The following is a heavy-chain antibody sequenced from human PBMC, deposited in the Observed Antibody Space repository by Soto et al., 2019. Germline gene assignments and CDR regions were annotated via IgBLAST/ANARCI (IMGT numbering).Heavy chain of an antibody. J-gene: IGHJ5*02. CDR2: IRSKAYGGTT. D-gene: IGHD6-6*01. CDR1: GFTCGDYA. CDR3: TRAGIAARRVFAGRFDP. V-gene: IGHV3-49*03. Sequence: GGSLRLSCTAAGFTCGDYAMSWFRQAPGKGLEWVGFIRSKAYGGTTEYAASVKGRFTISRDDSKSIAYLQMNSLKTEDTAVYYCTRAGIAARRVFAGRFDPWGQGTLVTVS.